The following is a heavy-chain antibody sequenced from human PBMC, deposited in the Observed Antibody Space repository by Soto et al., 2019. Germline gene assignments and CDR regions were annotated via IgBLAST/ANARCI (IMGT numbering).Heavy chain of an antibody. CDR3: TRVPPLDYVWGSYRYMGAFDI. D-gene: IGHD3-16*02. J-gene: IGHJ3*02. CDR2: IRSKAYGGTT. Sequence: GGSLRLSCTASGFTFGDYAMSWFRQAPGKGLEWVSFIRSKAYGGTTEYAASVKGRFTISRDDSKSIAYLQMNGLKTEDTAVYYCTRVPPLDYVWGSYRYMGAFDIWGQGTMVTVSS. V-gene: IGHV3-49*03. CDR1: GFTFGDYA.